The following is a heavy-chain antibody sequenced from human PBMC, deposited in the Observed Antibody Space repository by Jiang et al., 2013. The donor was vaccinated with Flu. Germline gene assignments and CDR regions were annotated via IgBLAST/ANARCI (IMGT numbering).Heavy chain of an antibody. D-gene: IGHD2-15*01. V-gene: IGHV4-4*09. CDR3: ARGGGCSGGSCYPYNWFDP. Sequence: NXNPSLKSRVTISVDTSKNQFSLKLSSVTAADTAVYYCARGGGCSGGSCYPYNWFDPWGQGTLVTVSS. J-gene: IGHJ5*02.